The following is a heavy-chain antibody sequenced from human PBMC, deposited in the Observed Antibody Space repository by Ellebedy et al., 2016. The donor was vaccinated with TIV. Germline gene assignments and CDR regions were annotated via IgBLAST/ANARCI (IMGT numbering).Heavy chain of an antibody. V-gene: IGHV4-39*07. CDR3: ARPHGSGSQGGYDAFDI. J-gene: IGHJ3*02. CDR1: GGSVSRGSYY. D-gene: IGHD3-10*01. Sequence: SETLSLXXTVSGGSVSRGSYYWGWIRQPPGKGLEWIGSIYYSGSTYYNPSLKSRVTISVDTSKNQFSLKLSSVTAADTAVYYCARPHGSGSQGGYDAFDIWGQGTMVTVSS. CDR2: IYYSGST.